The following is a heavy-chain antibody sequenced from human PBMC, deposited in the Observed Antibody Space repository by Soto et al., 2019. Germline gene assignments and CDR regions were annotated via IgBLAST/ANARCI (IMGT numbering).Heavy chain of an antibody. J-gene: IGHJ4*02. CDR2: IYCHDDE. D-gene: IGHD3-16*01. Sequence: GATLVNPTQTLTLTCTFSGFSLSTTGVGVSWIRQPPGKALECLALIYCHDDERYSPSPTSRLTITKYISKNQVVLTMTNMDPVDTATYYCAHRVGAAVGLYYFDYRGQGALVTVSS. V-gene: IGHV2-5*01. CDR3: AHRVGAAVGLYYFDY. CDR1: GFSLSTTGVG.